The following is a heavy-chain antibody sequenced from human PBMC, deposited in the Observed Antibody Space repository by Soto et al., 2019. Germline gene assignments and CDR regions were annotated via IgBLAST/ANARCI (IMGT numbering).Heavy chain of an antibody. CDR1: SGPSKSNN. CDR3: VSLGIGFLHGVVDV. J-gene: IGHJ6*01. CDR2: VYDTWST. D-gene: IGHD7-27*01. V-gene: IGHV4-59*08. Sequence: QVQVQQSGPGLVKPSETLSLTCTVSSGPSKSNNWGWIRQPPGRGLEWIGDVYDTWSTSYKPSLKSRVTGSADTSTNRISLTRRFVPAADTAVYYCVSLGIGFLHGVVDVWGPGATVIVSS.